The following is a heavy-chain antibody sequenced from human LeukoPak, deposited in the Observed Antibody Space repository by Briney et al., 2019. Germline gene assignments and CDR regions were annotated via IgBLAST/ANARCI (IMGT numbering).Heavy chain of an antibody. J-gene: IGHJ3*02. Sequence: GGSLRLSCAASGFTFRSYWMHWVRQTPGKGLVWVSRINGDGSNTTYADSVKGRFTTSRDTAKNTLYLQMISLGADDTAVYYCARGSGSYSSDAFDIWGQGTMVTVSS. D-gene: IGHD3-10*01. CDR3: ARGSGSYSSDAFDI. V-gene: IGHV3-74*01. CDR1: GFTFRSYW. CDR2: INGDGSNT.